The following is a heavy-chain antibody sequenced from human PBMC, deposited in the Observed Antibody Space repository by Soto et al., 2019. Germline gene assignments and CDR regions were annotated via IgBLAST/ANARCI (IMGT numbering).Heavy chain of an antibody. CDR3: ARDRRVRGVIRLGDV. CDR1: CGSISSYY. Sequence: LSLTGTVSCGSISSYYWSWIRQPPGKGLEWVAYIYYSGSTNYNPSLKSRVTISVDTSKNQFSLKLSSVTAADTAVYYCARDRRVRGVIRLGDVWGQGTTVTVSS. J-gene: IGHJ6*02. V-gene: IGHV4-59*01. CDR2: IYYSGST. D-gene: IGHD3-10*01.